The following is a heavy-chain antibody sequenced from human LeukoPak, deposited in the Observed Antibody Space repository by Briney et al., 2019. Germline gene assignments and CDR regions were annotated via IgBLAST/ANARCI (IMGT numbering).Heavy chain of an antibody. V-gene: IGHV5-51*01. D-gene: IGHD6-19*01. CDR3: ARQNIPVADPFDY. Sequence: GESLKISCKGSGYSFTSYWIGWVRQMPGKGLEWMGIIYPGDSDTRYSPSFQGHVTISADKSISTAYLQWSSLKASDTAMYYCARQNIPVADPFDYWGQGTLVTVSS. CDR1: GYSFTSYW. J-gene: IGHJ4*02. CDR2: IYPGDSDT.